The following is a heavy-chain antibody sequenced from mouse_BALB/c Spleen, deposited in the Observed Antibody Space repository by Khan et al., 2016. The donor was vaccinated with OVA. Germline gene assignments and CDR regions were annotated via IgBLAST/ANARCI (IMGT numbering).Heavy chain of an antibody. V-gene: IGHV5-6-5*01. CDR2: INSGGST. Sequence: EVMLVESGGGLVKPGGSLKLSCAASGFTFSSYAVSWIRQTPEKRLEWVASINSGGSTYYSDSVKGRLTISRDDARNILYLQMSSLRSEDTAMYYCTRLVDYWGQGTSVTVSS. J-gene: IGHJ4*01. CDR1: GFTFSSYA. CDR3: TRLVDY.